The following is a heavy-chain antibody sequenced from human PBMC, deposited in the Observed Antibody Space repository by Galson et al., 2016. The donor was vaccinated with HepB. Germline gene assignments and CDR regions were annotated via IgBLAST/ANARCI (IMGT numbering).Heavy chain of an antibody. V-gene: IGHV3-9*01. Sequence: LRLSCAASGFTFDDYAMHWVRQAPGKGLEWVSGISWNSGSIDYADSVKGRFTISRDNAKNSLYLQMNSLRTEDTALYYCTKDTRPRLAPRSDSICGMDVWGQGTTVTVSS. CDR3: TKDTRPRLAPRSDSICGMDV. CDR2: ISWNSGSI. J-gene: IGHJ6*02. D-gene: IGHD4-11*01. CDR1: GFTFDDYA.